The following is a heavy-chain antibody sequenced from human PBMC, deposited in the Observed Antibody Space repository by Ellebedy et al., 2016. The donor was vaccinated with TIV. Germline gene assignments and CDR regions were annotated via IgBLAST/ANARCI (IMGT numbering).Heavy chain of an antibody. D-gene: IGHD4-17*01. CDR1: GGSISSYY. Sequence: SETLSLXCTVSGGSISSYYWSWIRQPPGKGLEWIGYIYYSGSTNYNPSLKSRVTISVDTSKNQFSLKLSSVTAADTAVYYCARYTYGDYDLNYYYYGMDGWGQGTTVTVSS. CDR2: IYYSGST. J-gene: IGHJ6*02. V-gene: IGHV4-59*01. CDR3: ARYTYGDYDLNYYYYGMDG.